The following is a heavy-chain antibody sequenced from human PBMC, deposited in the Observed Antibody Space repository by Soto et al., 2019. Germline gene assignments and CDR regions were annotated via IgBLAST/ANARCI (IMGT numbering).Heavy chain of an antibody. CDR2: INPNSGGT. CDR3: ARKLSPYTSFDY. J-gene: IGHJ4*02. V-gene: IGHV1-2*04. D-gene: IGHD2-2*02. CDR1: GYTFTGYY. Sequence: QVQLVQSGAEVKKPGASVKVSCKASGYTFTGYYMHWVRQAPGQGLEWMGWINPNSGGTNYAQKFQGWVTMTRDTSLSTAYMALSRLRSADTAVYYCARKLSPYTSFDYWGQGNLVTVSS.